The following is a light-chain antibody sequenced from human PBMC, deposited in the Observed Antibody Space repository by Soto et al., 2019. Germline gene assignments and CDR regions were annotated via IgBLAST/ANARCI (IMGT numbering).Light chain of an antibody. J-gene: IGLJ2*01. V-gene: IGLV2-23*02. CDR2: VVN. Sequence: QSALTQPASVSGSPGQSITISCTGTSSDVGSYNLVSWYQQHPGKAPKLMIYVVNKRPSGVSNRFSGSKSGNTASLTISGLQAEDEADYYCCSYAGSSIYVVFGGGTKLTVL. CDR3: CSYAGSSIYVV. CDR1: SSDVGSYNL.